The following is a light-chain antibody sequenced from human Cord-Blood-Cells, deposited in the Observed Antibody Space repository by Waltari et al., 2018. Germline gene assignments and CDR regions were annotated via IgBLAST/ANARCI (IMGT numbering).Light chain of an antibody. CDR3: QQRSNWPPLT. Sequence: IVLTQSPATLSLSPGERATLSCRASKSVSSYLAWYQQKHGQAPQLPIYDASNRATGIPARCSGSGSGTDFTLTISSLEPEDFAVYYCQQRSNWPPLTFGGGTKVEIK. J-gene: IGKJ4*01. V-gene: IGKV3-11*01. CDR1: KSVSSY. CDR2: DAS.